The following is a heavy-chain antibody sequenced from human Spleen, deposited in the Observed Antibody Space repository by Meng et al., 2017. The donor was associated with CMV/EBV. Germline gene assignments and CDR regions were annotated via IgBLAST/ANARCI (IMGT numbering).Heavy chain of an antibody. CDR3: ARDYYDTSGYGGHFDY. D-gene: IGHD3-22*01. CDR2: ISDDGNNK. J-gene: IGHJ4*02. CDR1: GFTFSSYG. V-gene: IGHV3-30*19. Sequence: GESLKISCAASGFTFSSYGIHWVRQAPGKGLEWVAVISDDGNNKYYADSVRGRFTVSRDNSKNTLYLQVKSLKTEDTAVYYCARDYYDTSGYGGHFDYWGQGTLVTVSS.